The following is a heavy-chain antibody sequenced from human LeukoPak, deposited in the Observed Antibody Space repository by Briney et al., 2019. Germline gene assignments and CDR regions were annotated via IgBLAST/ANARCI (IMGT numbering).Heavy chain of an antibody. J-gene: IGHJ4*02. D-gene: IGHD6-19*01. CDR3: ARGISVGVHDY. CDR2: INLRDGTT. Sequence: ASVKVSCKASGYTFTNYYLHWVRQAPGQGLEWMGIINLRDGTTTYAQKFRGRLTMTRDTSTVYMELSSLRSGDTAVYYCARGISVGVHDYWGQGTLVSV. V-gene: IGHV1-46*01. CDR1: GYTFTNYY.